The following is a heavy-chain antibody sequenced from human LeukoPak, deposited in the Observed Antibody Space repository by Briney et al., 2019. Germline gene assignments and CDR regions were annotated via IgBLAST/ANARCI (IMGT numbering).Heavy chain of an antibody. Sequence: GGSLRLSCAASGFTFSSYGMHWVRQAPGKGLEWVAVISYDGSNKYYADSVKGRFTISRDNSKNTLYLQMNSLRAEDTAVYYCATVTKFDTWGQGTLVTVSS. V-gene: IGHV3-30*03. J-gene: IGHJ5*02. D-gene: IGHD4-17*01. CDR2: ISYDGSNK. CDR3: ATVTKFDT. CDR1: GFTFSSYG.